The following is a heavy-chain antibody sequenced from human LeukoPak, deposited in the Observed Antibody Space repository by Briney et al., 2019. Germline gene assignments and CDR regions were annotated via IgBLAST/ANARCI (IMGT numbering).Heavy chain of an antibody. CDR1: GFTFSSYW. CDR3: ARGGSYWERNYYYYYMDV. CDR2: IKQDGSEK. V-gene: IGHV3-7*01. D-gene: IGHD1-26*01. Sequence: GGSLGLSCAASGFTFSSYWMSWVRQAPGKGLEWVANIKQDGSEKYYVDSVKGRFTISRDNAKNSLYLQMNSLRAEDTAVYYCARGGSYWERNYYYYYMDVWGKGTTVTVSS. J-gene: IGHJ6*03.